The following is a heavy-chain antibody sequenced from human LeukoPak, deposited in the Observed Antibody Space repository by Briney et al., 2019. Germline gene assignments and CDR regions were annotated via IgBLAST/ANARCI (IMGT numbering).Heavy chain of an antibody. CDR2: ISGSGGST. D-gene: IGHD7-27*01. Sequence: PGGSLRLSCAASGFTFSSYAMSWVRQAPGKGLEWVSAISGSGGSTYYADSVKGRFTISRDNSKNMLYLQMNSLRAEDTAVYYCAKVFLGPRYYFDYWGQGTLVTVSS. CDR3: AKVFLGPRYYFDY. V-gene: IGHV3-23*01. CDR1: GFTFSSYA. J-gene: IGHJ4*02.